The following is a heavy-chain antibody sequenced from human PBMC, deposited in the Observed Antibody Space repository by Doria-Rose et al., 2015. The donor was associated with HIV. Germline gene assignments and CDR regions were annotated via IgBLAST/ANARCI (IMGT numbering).Heavy chain of an antibody. D-gene: IGHD3-3*01. J-gene: IGHJ4*02. CDR1: GASVSSRGYY. CDR2: TYYTGTS. V-gene: IGHV4-31*03. Sequence: HVQLPESGPGLVKPSETLSLTCSVSGASVSSRGYYWNWIRQVPGKGLESLGYTYYTGTSDYSPSLESRLNMAVDTSKNQFSLKLSFVTVADTAVYYCARMGSYRELDYWGQGARGIVSA. CDR3: ARMGSYRELDY.